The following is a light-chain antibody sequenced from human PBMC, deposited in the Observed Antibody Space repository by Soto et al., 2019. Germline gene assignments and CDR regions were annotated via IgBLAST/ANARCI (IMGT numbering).Light chain of an antibody. Sequence: ENVLTQSPGTLSLSPLELATLSFMASQSLGSTYLAWYQQKPGQAPRLLIYAASSRAPGIPDRFSGSGSGTDFTLTISRLEPEDFAVYYCQQFGSSPLTFGQGTRLEI. J-gene: IGKJ5*01. CDR1: QSLGSTY. CDR2: AAS. CDR3: QQFGSSPLT. V-gene: IGKV3-20*01.